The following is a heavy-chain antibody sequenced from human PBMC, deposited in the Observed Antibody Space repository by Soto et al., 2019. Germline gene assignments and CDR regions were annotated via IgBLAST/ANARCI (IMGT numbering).Heavy chain of an antibody. CDR3: ARDYCSGGSCYGNSDY. J-gene: IGHJ4*02. CDR2: INPSGGST. D-gene: IGHD2-15*01. Sequence: ASVKVSCKASGYTFTSYYMHWVRQAPGQGLEWMGIINPSGGSTSYAQKFQGRVTMTRDTSTSTVYMELSSLRSEDTAVYYCARDYCSGGSCYGNSDYWGQGTLVTVSS. CDR1: GYTFTSYY. V-gene: IGHV1-46*01.